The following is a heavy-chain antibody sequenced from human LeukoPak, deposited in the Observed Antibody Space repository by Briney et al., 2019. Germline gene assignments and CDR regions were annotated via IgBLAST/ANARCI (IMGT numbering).Heavy chain of an antibody. CDR1: GGSICSHY. CDR2: IYYSGST. J-gene: IGHJ4*02. V-gene: IGHV4-59*11. CDR3: ARGAGGIDY. Sequence: PSETLSLTCTVSGGSICSHYGIGIRQPPGKGLEWSGYIYYSGSTNYNPSLKSRVNIPVEPSKNQSSLKLSSVDPADTAVYYCARGAGGIDYWGQGTMVTVSS. D-gene: IGHD6-25*01.